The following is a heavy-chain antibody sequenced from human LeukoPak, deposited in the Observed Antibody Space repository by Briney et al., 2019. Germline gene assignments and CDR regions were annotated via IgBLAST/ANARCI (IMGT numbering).Heavy chain of an antibody. Sequence: SQTLSLTCAVSGGSISSGGYSWSWIRQPPGKGLEWIGYIYHSGSTYYNPSLKSRVTISVGRSKNQFSLKLSSVTAADTAVYYCAGGSLSYFDYWGQGTLVTVSS. J-gene: IGHJ4*02. D-gene: IGHD3-10*01. CDR3: AGGSLSYFDY. V-gene: IGHV4-30-2*01. CDR2: IYHSGST. CDR1: GGSISSGGYS.